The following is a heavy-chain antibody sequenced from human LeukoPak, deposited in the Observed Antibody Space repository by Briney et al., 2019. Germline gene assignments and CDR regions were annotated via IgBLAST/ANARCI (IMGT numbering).Heavy chain of an antibody. CDR3: AKLTEVAPTRPQGFDL. Sequence: GGSLRLSCAASGFTFSSYEMNWVRQAPGKGLEWVSYISSRGGAIYYADSLKGRFTISRDNAKNSLYLQMSSLRAEDTAVYYCAKLTEVAPTRPQGFDLWGRGTLGTVSS. CDR2: ISSRGGAI. D-gene: IGHD5-12*01. J-gene: IGHJ2*01. V-gene: IGHV3-48*03. CDR1: GFTFSSYE.